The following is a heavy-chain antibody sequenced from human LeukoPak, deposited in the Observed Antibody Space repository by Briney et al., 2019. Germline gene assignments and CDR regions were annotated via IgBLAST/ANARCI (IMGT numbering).Heavy chain of an antibody. CDR3: ARDRRDSSGYYVDY. V-gene: IGHV3-66*01. CDR2: IYSGGST. Sequence: GGSLRLSCAASGFTVSTNYMSWVRQAPGKGLEWVSVIYSGGSTYYAGSVKGRFTISRDNSKNTLYLQMNSLRAEDTAVYYCARDRRDSSGYYVDYWGQGTLVTVSS. J-gene: IGHJ4*02. CDR1: GFTVSTNY. D-gene: IGHD3-22*01.